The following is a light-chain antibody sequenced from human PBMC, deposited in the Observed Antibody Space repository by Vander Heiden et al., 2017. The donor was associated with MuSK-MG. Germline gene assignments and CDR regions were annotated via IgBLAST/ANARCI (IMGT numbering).Light chain of an antibody. CDR2: AAS. CDR1: QGISTY. CDR3: QLRNTDPPLYT. V-gene: IGKV1-9*01. Sequence: DIQLTQSPSFLSASVGDRVSITCRPSQGISTYLAWYQQQAGKAPKLLIYAASTLQGGVQSRFSGSGYGTEFTLTISSLQPEDFAAYYCQLRNTDPPLYTLGQGTKLEIK. J-gene: IGKJ2*01.